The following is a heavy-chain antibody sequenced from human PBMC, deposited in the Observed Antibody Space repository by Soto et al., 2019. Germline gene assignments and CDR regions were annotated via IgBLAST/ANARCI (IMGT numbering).Heavy chain of an antibody. CDR3: ARSDEFDY. V-gene: IGHV3-33*01. Sequence: QVQLVESGGGVVQPGRSLTLSCAASGFTFSNYGMHWVRQAPGKGLEWVAVIWYDGTSKYYADSVKGRFTISRDNSKNTLYLQMNSLRVEDTGVYYCARSDEFDYWGQGTLLTVSS. CDR2: IWYDGTSK. J-gene: IGHJ4*02. CDR1: GFTFSNYG.